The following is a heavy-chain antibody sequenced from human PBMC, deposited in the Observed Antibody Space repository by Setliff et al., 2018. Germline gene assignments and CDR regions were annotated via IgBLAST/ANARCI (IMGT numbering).Heavy chain of an antibody. CDR2: VHSTGST. Sequence: SETLSLTCNVSGASTRNFYWTWIRQPPGKGLEWIEYVHSTGSTNYNPSLKSRVTMSVDVSKSQFSLRLSSVTAADTAVYYCARKVEQWLTPHFDYWGQGALVTVSS. V-gene: IGHV4-59*01. CDR1: GASTRNFY. J-gene: IGHJ4*02. CDR3: ARKVEQWLTPHFDY. D-gene: IGHD6-19*01.